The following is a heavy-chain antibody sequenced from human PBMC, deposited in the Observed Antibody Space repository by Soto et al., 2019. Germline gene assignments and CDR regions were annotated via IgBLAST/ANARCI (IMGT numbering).Heavy chain of an antibody. D-gene: IGHD3-9*01. CDR3: ARGSRSHFDWTFTPDFDY. J-gene: IGHJ4*02. CDR2: INPSGGST. V-gene: IGHV1-46*01. Sequence: RASVKVSCKASGYTFTSYYMHWVRQAPGQGLEWMGIINPSGGSTSYAQKFQGRVTMTRDTSTSTVYMELSSLRSEDTAVYYCARGSRSHFDWTFTPDFDYWGQGTLVTVSS. CDR1: GYTFTSYY.